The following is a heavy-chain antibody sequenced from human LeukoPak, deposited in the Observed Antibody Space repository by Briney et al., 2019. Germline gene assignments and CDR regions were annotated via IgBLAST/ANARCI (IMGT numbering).Heavy chain of an antibody. J-gene: IGHJ4*02. CDR3: ARLSDY. CDR1: GGAISNDNFY. V-gene: IGHV4-39*01. Sequence: SETLSLTCTVSGGAISNDNFYWGWTRQPPGKGLEWIGSINYSGITYYNPSLKSRVTISLDTSKTQFSLKLSSVTAADTAVYYCARLSDYWSQGTLVTVSS. CDR2: INYSGIT.